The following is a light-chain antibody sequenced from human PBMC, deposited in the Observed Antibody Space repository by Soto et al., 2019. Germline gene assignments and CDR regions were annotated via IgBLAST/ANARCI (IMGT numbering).Light chain of an antibody. J-gene: IGKJ3*01. V-gene: IGKV3-15*01. CDR2: GAS. CDR3: QHYHHWPPKVT. CDR1: QSINTN. Sequence: DIVMTQSPATLSVSPGERATLSCRASQSINTNLAWYQQKPGQAPRLLIYGASTRATVIPARFSGSGSGTEFTLTISGLQADDFAVYYCQHYHHWPPKVTFGPGTRVDI.